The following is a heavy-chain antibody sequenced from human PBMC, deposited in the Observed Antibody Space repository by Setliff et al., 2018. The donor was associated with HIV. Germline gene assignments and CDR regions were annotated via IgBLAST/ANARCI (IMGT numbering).Heavy chain of an antibody. CDR2: IWFDGSNK. CDR1: GFTFSDYN. D-gene: IGHD3-10*01. Sequence: PGGSLRLSCAASGFTFSDYNMHWVRQAPGTGLEWVAVIWFDGSNKYHSDSVKGRFTISRDNSKNTLYLEMNRLRIDDTAVYYCARARTGVTMVRGAMSFWGQGTLVTVSS. V-gene: IGHV3-33*08. CDR3: ARARTGVTMVRGAMSF. J-gene: IGHJ4*02.